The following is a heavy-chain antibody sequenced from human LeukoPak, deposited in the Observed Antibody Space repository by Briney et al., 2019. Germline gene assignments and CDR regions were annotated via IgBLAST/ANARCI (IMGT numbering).Heavy chain of an antibody. CDR1: GGSFSGYY. Sequence: KSSETLSLTCAVYGGSFSGYYWSWIRQPPGKGLEWIGEINHSGSTNYNPSLKSRVTISVDTSKNQFSLKLSSVTAADTAVYYCARGPKYYYDSSGYYRFDYWSQGTLVTVSS. CDR2: INHSGST. D-gene: IGHD3-22*01. CDR3: ARGPKYYYDSSGYYRFDY. V-gene: IGHV4-34*01. J-gene: IGHJ4*02.